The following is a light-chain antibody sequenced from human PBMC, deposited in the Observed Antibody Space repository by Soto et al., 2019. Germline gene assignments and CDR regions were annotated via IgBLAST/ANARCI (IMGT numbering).Light chain of an antibody. CDR2: DNN. CDR3: ATWDSSLSAWL. J-gene: IGLJ3*02. V-gene: IGLV1-51*01. CDR1: SSNIGSNL. Sequence: QSVLTQPPSVSAAPGQKVTISCSGSSSNIGSNLVSWYQQLPGTAPKLLIYDNNKRPSGIPDQFSGSKSGTSASLGITGLQTGDEADYSCATWDSSLSAWLFGGGTKLTVL.